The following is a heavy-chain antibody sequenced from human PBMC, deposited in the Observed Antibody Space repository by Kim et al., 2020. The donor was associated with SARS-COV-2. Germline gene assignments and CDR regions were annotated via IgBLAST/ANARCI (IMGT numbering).Heavy chain of an antibody. J-gene: IGHJ6*02. D-gene: IGHD2-2*01. V-gene: IGHV3-11*06. CDR2: ISSSSSYT. Sequence: GGSLRLSCAASGFTFSDYYMSWIRQAPGKGLEWVSYISSSSSYTNYADSVKGRFTISRDNAKNSLYLQMNSLRAEDTAVYYCAKESTSTYYYGMDVWGQGTTVTVSS. CDR3: AKESTSTYYYGMDV. CDR1: GFTFSDYY.